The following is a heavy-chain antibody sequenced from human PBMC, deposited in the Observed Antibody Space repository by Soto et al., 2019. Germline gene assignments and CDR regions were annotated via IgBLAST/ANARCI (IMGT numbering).Heavy chain of an antibody. J-gene: IGHJ4*02. CDR2: IRDRAYNYAT. CDR1: GFVFKDSS. D-gene: IGHD3-10*01. V-gene: IGHV3-73*01. Sequence: EVLLVESGGGVVQPGGSLKLSCAASGFVFKDSSIHWVRQASGKGLEWVGRIRDRAYNYATAYTASVKGRFTIAREDSNNTAYLQMTSLKTEDTAIYYCTRLIRAAQDYWGQGTLVTVSS. CDR3: TRLIRAAQDY.